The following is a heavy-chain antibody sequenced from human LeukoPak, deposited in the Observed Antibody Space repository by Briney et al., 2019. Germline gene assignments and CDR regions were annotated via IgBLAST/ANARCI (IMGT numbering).Heavy chain of an antibody. D-gene: IGHD3-9*01. Sequence: SVKVSCKASGGTFSRYAISWERQAPGLWLEWMGGIIPIFGTANYAQKFQGRVTITADESTSTAYMELSSLRSEDTAVYYCASHFDLKYYYGMDVWGQGTTVTVSS. CDR2: IIPIFGTA. CDR3: ASHFDLKYYYGMDV. CDR1: GGTFSRYA. J-gene: IGHJ6*02. V-gene: IGHV1-69*13.